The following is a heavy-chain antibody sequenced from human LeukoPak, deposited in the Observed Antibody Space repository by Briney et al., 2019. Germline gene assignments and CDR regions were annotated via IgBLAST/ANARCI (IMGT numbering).Heavy chain of an antibody. D-gene: IGHD5-24*01. Sequence: PGGSLRLSCAASGFIISSYEMNWVRQAPGKGLEWVSGIIPSGHTTYYADSVRGRFTISRDNSRNTVYLQMNSLRAEDTAVYYCAKDDRWLQFCCWGQGTLVTVSA. V-gene: IGHV3-23*01. J-gene: IGHJ4*02. CDR1: GFIISSYE. CDR2: IIPSGHTT. CDR3: AKDDRWLQFCC.